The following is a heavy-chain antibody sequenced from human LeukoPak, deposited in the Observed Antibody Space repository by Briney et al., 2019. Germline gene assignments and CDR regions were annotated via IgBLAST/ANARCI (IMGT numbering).Heavy chain of an antibody. CDR3: VRDWGGPYNY. CDR1: GFTFSRYW. Sequence: GGSLRLSCAATGFTFSRYWMTWVRQAPGKGLEWVANIKQDGSEKYYVDSVKGRFTISRDNAKKSLYLQMDSLRAEDTAVYYCVRDWGGPYNYWGQGTLVTVSS. J-gene: IGHJ4*02. D-gene: IGHD3-10*01. V-gene: IGHV3-7*01. CDR2: IKQDGSEK.